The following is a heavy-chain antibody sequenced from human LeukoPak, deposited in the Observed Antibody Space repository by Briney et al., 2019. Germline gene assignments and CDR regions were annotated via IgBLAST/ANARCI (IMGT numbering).Heavy chain of an antibody. CDR2: MYYSGST. CDR1: GGSISSGGYY. CDR3: ARDRYCSGGSCTHDAFDI. Sequence: SETLSLTCTVSGGSISSGGYYWSWIRQHPGEGLEWIGYMYYSGSTNYNPSLKSRVTISVDTSKNQFSLKLSSVTAADTAVYYCARDRYCSGGSCTHDAFDIWGQGTMVTVSS. D-gene: IGHD2-15*01. V-gene: IGHV4-31*03. J-gene: IGHJ3*02.